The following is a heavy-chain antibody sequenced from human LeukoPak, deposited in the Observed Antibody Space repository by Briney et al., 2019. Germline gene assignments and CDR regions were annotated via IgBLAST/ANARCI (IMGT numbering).Heavy chain of an antibody. V-gene: IGHV3-48*01. Sequence: GRSLRLSCAGSRSTFSNYTFHWVRQAPGKGLEWVSYISSSSSTIYYADSVKGRFTISRDNAKNSLYLQMNSLRAEDTAVYYCARGDGWSGYYPNYWGQGTLVTVSS. CDR3: ARGDGWSGYYPNY. D-gene: IGHD3-3*01. J-gene: IGHJ4*02. CDR2: ISSSSSTI. CDR1: RSTFSNYT.